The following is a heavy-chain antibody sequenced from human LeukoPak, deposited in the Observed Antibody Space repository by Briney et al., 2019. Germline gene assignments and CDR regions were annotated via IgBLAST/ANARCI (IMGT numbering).Heavy chain of an antibody. Sequence: SETLSLTCTVSGDSLSSRTYYWGWIRQPPGKGLEWIGSVYHTGNTYYNPSLKSRVTMSVDKSKNHFSLSMDSVTAADTAVYYCARMTTGTTYFDYWGQGSLVTVSS. CDR2: VYHTGNT. V-gene: IGHV4-39*02. J-gene: IGHJ4*02. CDR3: ARMTTGTTYFDY. CDR1: GDSLSSRTYY. D-gene: IGHD1-1*01.